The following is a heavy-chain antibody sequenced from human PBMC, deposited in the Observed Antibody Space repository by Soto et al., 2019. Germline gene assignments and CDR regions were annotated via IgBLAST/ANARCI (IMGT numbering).Heavy chain of an antibody. V-gene: IGHV3-7*03. CDR1: GFTFTSYW. Sequence: EVQLVESGGGLVQPGGSLRLSCAASGFTFTSYWMSWVRQAPGKGLEWVANIKKDESEKNYVDSVKGRFPISRDNAKNSLSLQMNSLRAEDAAVYYCARGSAAPDSWGQGTLVTVSS. CDR2: IKKDESEK. D-gene: IGHD6-13*01. J-gene: IGHJ4*02. CDR3: ARGSAAPDS.